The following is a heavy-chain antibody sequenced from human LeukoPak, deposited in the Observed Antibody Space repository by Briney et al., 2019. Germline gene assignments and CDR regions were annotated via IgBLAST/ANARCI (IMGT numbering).Heavy chain of an antibody. D-gene: IGHD4-17*01. Sequence: SETLSLTCAVYGVSFSGYYWSWIRQPPGKGLEWIGEINHSGSTNYNPSLKSRVTISVDTSKNQFSLKLSSVTAADTAVYYCARASDYANWFDPWGQETLVTVSS. J-gene: IGHJ5*02. CDR2: INHSGST. CDR1: GVSFSGYY. CDR3: ARASDYANWFDP. V-gene: IGHV4-34*01.